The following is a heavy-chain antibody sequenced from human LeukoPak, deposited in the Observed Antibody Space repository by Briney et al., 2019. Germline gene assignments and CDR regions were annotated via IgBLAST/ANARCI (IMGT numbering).Heavy chain of an antibody. J-gene: IGHJ3*02. CDR1: RFSLSSYW. D-gene: IGHD3-16*01. V-gene: IGHV3-7*01. Sequence: GGSLRLSCVGSRFSLSSYWMSWVRQAPGKGLEWVANIKQDGNVKQYVDSVKGRFTISRDNAKNSVYVEMNDLRVEDTAVYYCAAGDTFDIWGQGTLVIVSS. CDR3: AAGDTFDI. CDR2: IKQDGNVK.